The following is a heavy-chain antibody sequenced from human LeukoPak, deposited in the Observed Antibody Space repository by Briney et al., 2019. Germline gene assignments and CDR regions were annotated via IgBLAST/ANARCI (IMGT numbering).Heavy chain of an antibody. CDR3: AKAQSGMVPVDY. CDR1: GFTFSSYA. CDR2: ISGSGHIT. D-gene: IGHD1-14*01. V-gene: IGHV3-23*01. Sequence: GGSLRLSCAASGFTFSSYAMSWVRQAPGRGLEWVSTISGSGHITFYADSVKGRFTISSDNSKNTLYLQMNSLRAEDTAVYYCAKAQSGMVPVDYWGQGTLVTVSS. J-gene: IGHJ4*02.